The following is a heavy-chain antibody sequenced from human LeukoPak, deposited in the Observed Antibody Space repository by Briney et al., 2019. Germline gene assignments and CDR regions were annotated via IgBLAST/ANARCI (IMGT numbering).Heavy chain of an antibody. J-gene: IGHJ4*02. Sequence: GGSLRLSCAASGFNFSSYSMNWVRQAPGKGLEWVSYIRSSSSTIYYADSVKGRFTISRDSAKNSLYLQMNSLRAEDTAVYYCARDEWYQLLSGGFDYWGQGTWSPSPQ. V-gene: IGHV3-48*01. CDR2: IRSSSSTI. CDR3: ARDEWYQLLSGGFDY. D-gene: IGHD2-2*01. CDR1: GFNFSSYS.